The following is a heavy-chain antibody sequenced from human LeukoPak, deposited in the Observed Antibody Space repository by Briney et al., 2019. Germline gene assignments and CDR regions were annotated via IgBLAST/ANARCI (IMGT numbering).Heavy chain of an antibody. CDR1: GFALSSHW. V-gene: IGHV3-7*03. J-gene: IGHJ6*02. Sequence: GGSLRLSCAASGFALSSHWMTWVRQVPERGPEWVANVNRDGSETYYLDSVKGRFTISKDNAKNSLYLQMNSLRAEDTALYHCARNNGMDVWGQGTTVIVSS. CDR2: VNRDGSET. CDR3: ARNNGMDV.